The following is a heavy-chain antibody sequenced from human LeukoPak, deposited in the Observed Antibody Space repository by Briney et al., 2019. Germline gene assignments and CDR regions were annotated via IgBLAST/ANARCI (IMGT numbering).Heavy chain of an antibody. CDR1: GFALSSHW. V-gene: IGHV3-7*03. J-gene: IGHJ6*02. Sequence: GGSLRLSCAASGFALSSHWMTWVRQVPERGPEWVANVNRDGSETYYLDSVKGRFTISKDNAKNSLYLQMNSLRAEDTALYHCARNNGMDVWGQGTTVIVSS. CDR2: VNRDGSET. CDR3: ARNNGMDV.